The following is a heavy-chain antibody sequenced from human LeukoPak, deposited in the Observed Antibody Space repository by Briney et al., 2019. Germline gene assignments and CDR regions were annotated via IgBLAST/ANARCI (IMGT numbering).Heavy chain of an antibody. Sequence: PSETLSLTCAVYGGSFSGYYWSWIRQPPGKGLEWIGEINHSGSTNYNPSPKSRVTISVDTSKNQFSLKLSSVTAADTAVYYCARAYYYDNNGYNTNWFDPWGQGTLVTVSS. CDR2: INHSGST. CDR3: ARAYYYDNNGYNTNWFDP. D-gene: IGHD3-22*01. J-gene: IGHJ5*02. CDR1: GGSFSGYY. V-gene: IGHV4-34*01.